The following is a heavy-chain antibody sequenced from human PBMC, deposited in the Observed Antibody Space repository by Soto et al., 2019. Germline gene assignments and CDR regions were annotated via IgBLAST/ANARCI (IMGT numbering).Heavy chain of an antibody. J-gene: IGHJ4*02. CDR2: ISAYSGNT. V-gene: IGHV1-18*01. CDR3: ARSGVWEPRDH. CDR1: GYTFTSYG. Sequence: QVQLVQSGAEVKKPGASVKVSCKASGYTFTSYGVSWVRQAPGQGLEWMGRISAYSGNTNYAQKLQGRVTMTTDTSTGRALMELRSLSSDDTAVYYVARSGVWEPRDHWGQGTLVTVSS. D-gene: IGHD1-26*01.